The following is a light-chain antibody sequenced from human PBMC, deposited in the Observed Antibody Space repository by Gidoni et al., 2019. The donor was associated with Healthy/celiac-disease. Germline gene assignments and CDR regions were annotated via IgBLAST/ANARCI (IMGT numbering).Light chain of an antibody. CDR1: QGISSW. J-gene: IGKJ1*01. Sequence: DIQIPLSPSSLSASVGDRVTITCRASQGISSWLAWYQQKPGKAPKLLIYAASSLQSGVPSRFRGSGSGTDFTLTISSLQPEDFATYYCQQGNSIPWTFAQXTKVEIK. CDR2: AAS. CDR3: QQGNSIPWT. V-gene: IGKV1-12*01.